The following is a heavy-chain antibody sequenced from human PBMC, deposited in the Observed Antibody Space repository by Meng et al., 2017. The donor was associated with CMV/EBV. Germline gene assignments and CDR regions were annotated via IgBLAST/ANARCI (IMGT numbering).Heavy chain of an antibody. CDR3: ARDQGRGYSYGRDYYGMDV. CDR2: IYYSGST. J-gene: IGHJ6*02. V-gene: IGHV4-39*07. CDR1: GCSISSSSYY. Sequence: GSLRLSCTVSGCSISSSSYYWGWIRQPPGKGLEWIGSIYYSGSTYYNPSLKSRVTISVDTSKNQFSLKLSSVTAADTAVYYCARDQGRGYSYGRDYYGMDVWGQGTTVTVSS. D-gene: IGHD5-18*01.